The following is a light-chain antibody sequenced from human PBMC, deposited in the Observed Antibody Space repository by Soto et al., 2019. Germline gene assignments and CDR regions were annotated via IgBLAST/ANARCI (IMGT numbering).Light chain of an antibody. CDR2: LAS. Sequence: DIQMTQSPSTLSASVGDRVTITCRASQSISPWLAWYQQKPGRAPNLLIYLASTLESGVPSRFSGSGSGTEFTLTINSLQPDDFATYYCQQYKTYWTFGQGTKVEIK. CDR1: QSISPW. CDR3: QQYKTYWT. V-gene: IGKV1-5*03. J-gene: IGKJ1*01.